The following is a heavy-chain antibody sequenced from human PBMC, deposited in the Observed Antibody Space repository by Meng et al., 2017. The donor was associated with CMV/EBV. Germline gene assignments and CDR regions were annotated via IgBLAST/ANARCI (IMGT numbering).Heavy chain of an antibody. CDR2: ISGSGGST. J-gene: IGHJ5*02. V-gene: IGHV3-23*01. CDR3: AKDSGTAMAWFDP. Sequence: CPASGFTFRSYAMSWVRQAPGKGLEWVSAISGSGGSTYYADSVKGRFTISRDNSKNTLYLQMNSLRAEDTAVYYCAKDSGTAMAWFDPWGQGTLVTVSS. D-gene: IGHD5-18*01. CDR1: GFTFRSYA.